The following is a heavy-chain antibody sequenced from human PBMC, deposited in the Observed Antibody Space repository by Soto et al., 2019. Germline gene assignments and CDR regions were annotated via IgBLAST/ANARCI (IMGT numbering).Heavy chain of an antibody. J-gene: IGHJ5*02. Sequence: TLSLTRTVSRGSLSSYYPCYIRQPPGKVLEWSGYIYYSGSTNYNPSLKSRVTISVDTSKNQSSPKLSSVTSEATAGHHCARGPTLGYCSGGSGMGAYWFDPGGLGTLVTVFS. CDR1: RGSLSSYY. V-gene: IGHV4-59*01. CDR3: ARGPTLGYCSGGSGMGAYWFDP. D-gene: IGHD2-15*01. CDR2: IYYSGST.